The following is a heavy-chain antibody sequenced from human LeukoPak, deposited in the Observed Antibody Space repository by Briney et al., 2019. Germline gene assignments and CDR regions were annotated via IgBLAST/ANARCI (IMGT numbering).Heavy chain of an antibody. CDR2: IYYSGST. CDR1: GGSISSGGYY. V-gene: IGHV4-31*03. J-gene: IGHJ6*02. D-gene: IGHD2-2*01. Sequence: PSETLSLTCTASGGSISSGGYYWSWIRQHPGKGLEWIGYIYYSGSTYYNPSLKSRVTISVDTSKNQFSLKLSSVTAADTAVYCCARDRGYCSSTSCYLSDYYYGMDVWGQGTTVTVSS. CDR3: ARDRGYCSSTSCYLSDYYYGMDV.